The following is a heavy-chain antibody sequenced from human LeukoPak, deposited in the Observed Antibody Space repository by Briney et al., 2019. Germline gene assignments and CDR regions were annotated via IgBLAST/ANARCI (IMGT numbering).Heavy chain of an antibody. CDR2: IIPIFGTA. V-gene: IGHV1-69*05. CDR1: GGTFSSYA. Sequence: SVKVSCKASGGTFSSYAISWVRQAPGQALEWMGGIIPIFGTANYAQKFQGRVTITTDESTSTAYMELSSLRSEDTAVYYCARDYIGGYAPFDPWGQGTLVTVSS. D-gene: IGHD3-22*01. CDR3: ARDYIGGYAPFDP. J-gene: IGHJ5*02.